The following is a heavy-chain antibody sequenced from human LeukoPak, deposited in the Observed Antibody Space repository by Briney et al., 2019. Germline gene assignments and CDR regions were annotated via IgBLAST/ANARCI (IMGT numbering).Heavy chain of an antibody. CDR3: ARLYVATGTKFDY. Sequence: GESLKISCKGSGYSFTTYWIAWVRQTPGKGLEWMGIIYAGDSDTRYSPSFRGQVTISVDKSISTAYPQWSSLKASDTAMYYCARLYVATGTKFDYWGQGTLVTVSS. V-gene: IGHV5-51*01. CDR2: IYAGDSDT. D-gene: IGHD6-13*01. J-gene: IGHJ4*02. CDR1: GYSFTTYW.